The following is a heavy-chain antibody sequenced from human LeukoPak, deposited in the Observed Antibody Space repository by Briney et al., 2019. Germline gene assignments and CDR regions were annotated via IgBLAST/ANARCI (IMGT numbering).Heavy chain of an antibody. J-gene: IGHJ4*02. Sequence: GGSLRLSCAASGFSFSDAWMSWVRQIPGKGLEWVGRIESKTDGGTTDYAAPVKGRFTISRDDSTNTLYLQMNSLKSEDTAVYYCTTYGSGRIFDYWGQGILVTVSS. D-gene: IGHD3-10*01. V-gene: IGHV3-15*04. CDR3: TTYGSGRIFDY. CDR1: GFSFSDAW. CDR2: IESKTDGGTT.